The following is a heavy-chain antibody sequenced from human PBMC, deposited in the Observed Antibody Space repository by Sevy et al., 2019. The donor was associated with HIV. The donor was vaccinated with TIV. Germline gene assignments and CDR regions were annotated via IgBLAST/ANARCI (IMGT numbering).Heavy chain of an antibody. CDR1: GFTFSSYW. J-gene: IGHJ5*02. CDR3: AREQVLRYFAWGFDP. Sequence: GGSLRLSCAASGFTFSSYWMSWVRQAPGKGLEWVANIKQDGSEKYYVDSVKGRFTSSRDNAKNSLYLQMNSLRAEDTAVYYCAREQVLRYFAWGFDPWGQGTLVTVSS. V-gene: IGHV3-7*01. D-gene: IGHD3-9*01. CDR2: IKQDGSEK.